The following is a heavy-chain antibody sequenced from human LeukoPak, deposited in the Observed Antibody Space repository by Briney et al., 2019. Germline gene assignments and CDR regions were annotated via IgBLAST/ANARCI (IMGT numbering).Heavy chain of an antibody. V-gene: IGHV4-4*07. J-gene: IGHJ3*02. Sequence: PSETLSLTCNVSGGSISGSYWGWIRQPAGKGLEWIGRIYTSGSTNYNPSLKSRVTVSVDTSKNQFSLNLSSVTAADTAVYHCAREIGQGRPLDIWGQGTMVTVSS. CDR3: AREIGQGRPLDI. CDR2: IYTSGST. D-gene: IGHD1-26*01. CDR1: GGSISGSY.